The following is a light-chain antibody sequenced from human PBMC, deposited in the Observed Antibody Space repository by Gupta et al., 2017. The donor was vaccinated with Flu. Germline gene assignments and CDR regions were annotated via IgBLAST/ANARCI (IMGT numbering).Light chain of an antibody. CDR3: QQYDVSRT. J-gene: IGKJ1*01. CDR2: GAS. CDR1: QSITSSF. V-gene: IGKV3-20*01. Sequence: IVLTQSPGTLSLSPGERATLSCRASQSITSSFLAWYQQKPGQAPRLLIYGASSRATGIPDRFTASGSGTDFTLTISRLEPEDFAVYYCQQYDVSRTFGQGTKVEV.